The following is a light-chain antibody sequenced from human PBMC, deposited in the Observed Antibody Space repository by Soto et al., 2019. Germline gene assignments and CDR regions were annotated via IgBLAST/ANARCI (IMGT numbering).Light chain of an antibody. CDR2: GAS. V-gene: IGKV3-20*01. CDR1: QSVSSSY. Sequence: EIVLTQSPGTLSLSPGERATLSCRASQSVSSSYLAWYQQKPGQAPRLLIYGASSRATGIPDRFSGSGSGTDFTLTISRLEPEECAVYYCQQYGSSPLTFGRGTKVEIK. CDR3: QQYGSSPLT. J-gene: IGKJ1*01.